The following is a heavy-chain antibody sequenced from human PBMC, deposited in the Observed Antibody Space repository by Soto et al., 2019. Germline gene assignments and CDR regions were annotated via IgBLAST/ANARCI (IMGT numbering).Heavy chain of an antibody. J-gene: IGHJ4*02. D-gene: IGHD3-9*01. CDR3: ARDRYLDSYAFDY. CDR2: ISYDGNDK. V-gene: IGHV3-30-3*01. Sequence: QVQLVESGGGVVQPGRSLRLSCAASGFTFSSYAMHWVRQAPGKGLEWVAVISYDGNDKYYADSVKGRFTISRDENENTLYLQMNSLRAEDTAVYYCARDRYLDSYAFDYWGQGTLVTVSS. CDR1: GFTFSSYA.